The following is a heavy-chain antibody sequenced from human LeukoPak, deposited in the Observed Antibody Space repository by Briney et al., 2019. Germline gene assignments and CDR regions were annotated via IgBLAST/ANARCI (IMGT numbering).Heavy chain of an antibody. Sequence: SETLSLTCTVSGGSISSYYWSWIRQPPGKGLEWIGYIYYSGSTNYNPSLKSRVTLSVDTSKNQFSLKLSSVTAADTAVYYCATTLWAWEGHYYYMDVWGKGTTVTVSS. J-gene: IGHJ6*03. CDR1: GGSISSYY. D-gene: IGHD1-26*01. CDR2: IYYSGST. V-gene: IGHV4-59*01. CDR3: ATTLWAWEGHYYYMDV.